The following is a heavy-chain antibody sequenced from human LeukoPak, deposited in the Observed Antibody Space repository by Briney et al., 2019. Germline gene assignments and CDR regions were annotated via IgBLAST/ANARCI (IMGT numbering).Heavy chain of an antibody. CDR3: ARDPRDYGETGDNWFDP. CDR1: GGTFSSYA. V-gene: IGHV1-69*01. D-gene: IGHD4-17*01. J-gene: IGHJ5*02. CDR2: IIPIFGTA. Sequence: ASVKVSCKASGGTFSSYAISWVRQAPGQGPEWMGGIIPIFGTANYAQKFQGRVTITADESTSTAYMELSSLRSEDTAVYYCARDPRDYGETGDNWFDPWGQGTLVTVSS.